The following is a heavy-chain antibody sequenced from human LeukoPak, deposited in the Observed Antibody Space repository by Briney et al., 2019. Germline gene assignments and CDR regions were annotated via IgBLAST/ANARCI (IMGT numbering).Heavy chain of an antibody. CDR1: GGSISSGGYS. V-gene: IGHV4-30-2*01. CDR2: IYHSGST. Sequence: SETLSLTCAVSGGSISSGGYSWSWIRQPPGKGLEWIGYIYHSGSTYYNPSLKSRVTISVDRSKNQFSLKLSSVTAADTAVYYCARQVYSSGWFPWGQGTLVTVSS. D-gene: IGHD6-19*01. J-gene: IGHJ5*02. CDR3: ARQVYSSGWFP.